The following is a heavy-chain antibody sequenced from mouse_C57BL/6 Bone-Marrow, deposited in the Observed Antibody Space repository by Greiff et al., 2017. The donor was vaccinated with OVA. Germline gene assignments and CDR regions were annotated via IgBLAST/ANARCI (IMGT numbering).Heavy chain of an antibody. D-gene: IGHD2-5*01. J-gene: IGHJ3*01. V-gene: IGHV5-4*03. Sequence: DVMLVESGGGLVKPGGSLKLSCAASGFTFSSYAMSWVRQTPEKRLEWVATISDGGSYTYYPDNVKGRFTISRDNAKNNLYLQMSHLKSEDTAMYYCASYYSNLFAYWGQGTLVTVSA. CDR1: GFTFSSYA. CDR3: ASYYSNLFAY. CDR2: ISDGGSYT.